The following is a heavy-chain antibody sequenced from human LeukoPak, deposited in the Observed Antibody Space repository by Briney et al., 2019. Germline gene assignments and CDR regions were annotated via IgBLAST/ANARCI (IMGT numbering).Heavy chain of an antibody. J-gene: IGHJ4*02. D-gene: IGHD3-3*01. V-gene: IGHV3-23*01. CDR2: IVSTGANT. CDR3: AKSPLYDGGSYFDY. CDR1: GFTFNRYP. Sequence: PGGSLRLSCAASGFTFNRYPMSWVRHAPGKGLEWVSTIVSTGANTYYPDSVKGRFTISRDNSKDTLFLQMDSLRAEDTAIYYCAKSPLYDGGSYFDYWGQGALVTVSS.